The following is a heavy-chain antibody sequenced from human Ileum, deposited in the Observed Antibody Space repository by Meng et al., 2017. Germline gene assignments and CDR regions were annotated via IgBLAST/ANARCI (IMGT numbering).Heavy chain of an antibody. Sequence: GPGMLKPSTTLALTCSGSGGSVSSNIAAWNWIGQSPLRGLEWLGRTYYRSKWYSEYAVSVKSRISITPDTSMNQFYLQMNSVTPEDRAVYYCASGSGSLDYWGPGTLVTVSS. CDR3: ASGSGSLDY. CDR1: GGSVSSNIAA. V-gene: IGHV6-1*02. CDR2: TYYRSKWYS. D-gene: IGHD3-3*01. J-gene: IGHJ4*02.